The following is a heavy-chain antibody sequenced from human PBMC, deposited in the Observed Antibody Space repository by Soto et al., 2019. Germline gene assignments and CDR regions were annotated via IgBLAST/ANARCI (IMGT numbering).Heavy chain of an antibody. J-gene: IGHJ5*02. CDR2: IYYSGST. V-gene: IGHV4-39*01. CDR1: GGSITSSSYY. CDR3: ATQEVGGTYVYTFDP. Sequence: QLHLRESGPGLVKPSETLSLTCTVSGGSITSSSYYWGWIRQPPGKVLEWIGSIYYSGSTYYNPSLKSRVTISGDTSKNQFSLKLSSVTAADTAVYYCATQEVGGTYVYTFDPWGQGTLVTVSS. D-gene: IGHD1-26*01.